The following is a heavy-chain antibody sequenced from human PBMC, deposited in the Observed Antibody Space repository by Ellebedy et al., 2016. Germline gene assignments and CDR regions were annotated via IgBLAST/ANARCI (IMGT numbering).Heavy chain of an antibody. CDR2: IYSGGST. CDR1: GFTVSNTY. CDR3: VTPGGYVGGFDQ. Sequence: GESLKISCAASGFTVSNTYMGWVRQAPGKGLDWVSVIYSGGSTYYVDSVKGRFIISRYSSKNTLFLQMNGLRAEDTAVYYCVTPGGYVGGFDQWGQGTLVIVSS. J-gene: IGHJ4*02. V-gene: IGHV3-53*01. D-gene: IGHD6-13*01.